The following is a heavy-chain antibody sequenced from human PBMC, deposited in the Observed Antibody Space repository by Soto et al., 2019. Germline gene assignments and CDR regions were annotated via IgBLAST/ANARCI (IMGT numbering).Heavy chain of an antibody. CDR1: GFTISGCS. J-gene: IGHJ4*01. Sequence: PGGSLRLSCEASGFTISGCSMNWVRQAPGKGLEWLAYITIRTGNIVYADSVRGRLTISADNAENSVFLQMNSLRDEDTAVYFCVRDRDLDRDMVHADLWGQGTLVTVSS. D-gene: IGHD5-18*01. CDR3: VRDRDLDRDMVHADL. V-gene: IGHV3-48*02. CDR2: ITIRTGNI.